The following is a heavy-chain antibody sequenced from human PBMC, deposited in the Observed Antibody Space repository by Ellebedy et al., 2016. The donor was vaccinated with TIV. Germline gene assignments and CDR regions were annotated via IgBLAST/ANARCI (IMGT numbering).Heavy chain of an antibody. D-gene: IGHD3-3*01. CDR2: ISSSSSYI. V-gene: IGHV3-21*01. J-gene: IGHJ4*02. CDR1: GFTFSSYS. Sequence: GGSLRLXXAASGFTFSSYSMNWVRQAPGKGLEWVSSISSSSSYIYYADSVKGRFTISRDNAKNSLYLQMNSLRAEDTAVYYCARTHEDTIFGAGGYWGQGTLVTVSS. CDR3: ARTHEDTIFGAGGY.